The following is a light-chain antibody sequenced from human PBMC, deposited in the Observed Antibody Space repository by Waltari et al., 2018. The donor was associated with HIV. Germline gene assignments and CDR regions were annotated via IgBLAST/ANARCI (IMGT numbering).Light chain of an antibody. CDR1: SSNIGSNY. V-gene: IGLV1-47*01. J-gene: IGLJ3*02. CDR2: MNN. CDR3: AAWDASLSAWV. Sequence: QSVLTQPPSASGTPGQRVTISCSGSSSNIGSNYVYWYKQLPGTAPKLLIYMNNHRPSGVPDRFSGSKSGTSASLAISGLRSEDEADYYCAAWDASLSAWVFGGGTKLTVL.